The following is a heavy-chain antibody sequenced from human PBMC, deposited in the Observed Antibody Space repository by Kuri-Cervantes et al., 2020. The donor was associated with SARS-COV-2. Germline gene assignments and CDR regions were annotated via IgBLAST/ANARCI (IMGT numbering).Heavy chain of an antibody. J-gene: IGHJ4*02. CDR1: GFTFSSYG. D-gene: IGHD3-22*01. V-gene: IGHV3-33*01. CDR3: ARGLTITMIVVVEVGGADY. CDR2: IWYDGSNK. Sequence: LSLTCAASGFTFSSYGMHWVRQAPGKGLEWVAVIWYDGSNKYYADSVKGRFTISRDNSKNTLYLQMNSLRAEDTAVYYCARGLTITMIVVVEVGGADYWGQGTLVTVSS.